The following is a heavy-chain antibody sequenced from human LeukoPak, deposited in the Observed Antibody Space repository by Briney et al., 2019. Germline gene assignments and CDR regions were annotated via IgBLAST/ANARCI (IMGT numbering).Heavy chain of an antibody. D-gene: IGHD1-26*01. Sequence: GDSVKVSCKASGYTFTSYDINWVRQAAGQGIEWMGWMNPNSGNTGYAQKLQGRVTMNRNTSISTAHMELSSLRSEDTAVYYCARGAGKGDWGQGTLVTVSS. CDR3: ARGAGKGD. V-gene: IGHV1-8*01. CDR2: MNPNSGNT. CDR1: GYTFTSYD. J-gene: IGHJ4*02.